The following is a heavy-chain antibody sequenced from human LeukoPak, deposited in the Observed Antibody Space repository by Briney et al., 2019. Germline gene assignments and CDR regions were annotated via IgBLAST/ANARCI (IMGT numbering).Heavy chain of an antibody. Sequence: SETLSLTCAVYGGSFSGYYWSWIRQPPGKGLEWIGYIYYTGNTNYNPSLKSRVTISLDTSKNQFSLQLSSVTAADTAVYYCARRARATGGGDYFDYWGQGTLVTVSS. D-gene: IGHD2-15*01. CDR3: ARRARATGGGDYFDY. CDR1: GGSFSGYY. J-gene: IGHJ4*02. V-gene: IGHV4-59*08. CDR2: IYYTGNT.